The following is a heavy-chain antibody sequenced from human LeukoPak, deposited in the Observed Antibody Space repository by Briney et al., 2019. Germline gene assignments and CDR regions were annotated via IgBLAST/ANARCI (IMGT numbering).Heavy chain of an antibody. Sequence: SGGSLRLSCAASGFTFSSYAMSWVRQAPGKGLEWVSGISGSGGSTYYADSVKGRFTISRDNSKNTLYLQMNSLRAEDTSVYYCARTATLIVVVPAAIGAKFDYYYYMDVWGKGTTVTVSS. CDR1: GFTFSSYA. CDR2: ISGSGGST. V-gene: IGHV3-23*01. CDR3: ARTATLIVVVPAAIGAKFDYYYYMDV. J-gene: IGHJ6*03. D-gene: IGHD2-2*02.